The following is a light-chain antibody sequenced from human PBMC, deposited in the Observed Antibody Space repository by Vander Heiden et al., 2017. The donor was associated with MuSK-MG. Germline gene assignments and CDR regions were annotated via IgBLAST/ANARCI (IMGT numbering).Light chain of an antibody. V-gene: IGKV1-9*01. CDR1: QAIGSY. CDR2: VTS. J-gene: IGKJ2*01. Sequence: DIQLTQSPSFLSASVGDTITITCRASQAIGSYLAWYQQKPGKAPKLLIYVTSTLQSGVPSRFSGSGSGTEFTLTISSLQPEDFATYYCQHVKNHLYTFGQGTKLXIK. CDR3: QHVKNHLYT.